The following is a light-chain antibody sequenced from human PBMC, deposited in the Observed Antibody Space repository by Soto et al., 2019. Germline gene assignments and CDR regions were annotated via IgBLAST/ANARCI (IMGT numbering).Light chain of an antibody. V-gene: IGKV1-33*01. CDR1: QDISNY. Sequence: DIQMTQSPSSLSASVGDRVTITCQASQDISNYLNWYQKKPGKAPKLLIYDASNLEIGVPSRFSGSGSGTDFTFTISSLQPEDIATYYCQQYDNLPRTFGQGTRLEIK. CDR2: DAS. CDR3: QQYDNLPRT. J-gene: IGKJ5*01.